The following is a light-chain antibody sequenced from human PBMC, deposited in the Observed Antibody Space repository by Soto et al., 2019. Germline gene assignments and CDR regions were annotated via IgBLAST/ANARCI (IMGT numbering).Light chain of an antibody. CDR3: QPYNSWPLT. CDR2: DAS. CDR1: QGIGDT. Sequence: EVVMTQSPHTLSLSPGEGVTLSCRAKQGIGDTLAWFQHKPDQTARLLIYDASARAPCVPAMFRSITSGPEFTHTIDRLPSEDVAIDYCQPYNSWPLTFGGETK. V-gene: IGKV3-15*01. J-gene: IGKJ4*01.